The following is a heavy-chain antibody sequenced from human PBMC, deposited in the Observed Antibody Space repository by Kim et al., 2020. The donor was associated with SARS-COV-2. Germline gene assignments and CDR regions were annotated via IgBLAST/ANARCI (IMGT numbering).Heavy chain of an antibody. V-gene: IGHV1-18*01. CDR2: ISAYNCNT. CDR3: ARVWEYGSGSYEVWFDP. J-gene: IGHJ5*02. D-gene: IGHD3-10*01. CDR1: GYTFTSYG. Sequence: ASVKVSCKASGYTFTSYGISWVRQAPGQGLEWMGWISAYNCNTNYAQKLQGRVTMTTDTSTSTAYMELRSLRSDDTAVYYCARVWEYGSGSYEVWFDPWGQGTLVTVSS.